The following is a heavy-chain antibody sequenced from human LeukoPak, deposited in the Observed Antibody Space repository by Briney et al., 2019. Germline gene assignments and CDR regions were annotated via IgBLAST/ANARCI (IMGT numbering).Heavy chain of an antibody. V-gene: IGHV1-46*01. D-gene: IGHD6-13*01. CDR1: GYTFTSYY. Sequence: GASVKVSCKASGYTFTSYYMHWVRQAPGQGLEWMGIINSSGGSTSYAQKFQGRVTMTRDTSTSTVYMELSSLRSEDTAVYYCATSSSWSPYYYYMDVWGKGTTVTVSS. CDR2: INSSGGST. CDR3: ATSSSWSPYYYYMDV. J-gene: IGHJ6*03.